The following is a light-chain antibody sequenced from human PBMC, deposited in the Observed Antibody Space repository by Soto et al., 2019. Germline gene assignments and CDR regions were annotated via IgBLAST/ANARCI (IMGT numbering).Light chain of an antibody. CDR2: DAT. CDR1: SSDVGAYKY. J-gene: IGLJ1*01. V-gene: IGLV2-14*01. Sequence: HSALTQPASVSGSPGQSITISCTGTSSDVGAYKYVSWYQQYPGKAPKLMIYDATNRPSGISNRFSGSKSGNMASLTISGLQAEDEADYYCNSYTSNNTYVFGTGTKVTVL. CDR3: NSYTSNNTYV.